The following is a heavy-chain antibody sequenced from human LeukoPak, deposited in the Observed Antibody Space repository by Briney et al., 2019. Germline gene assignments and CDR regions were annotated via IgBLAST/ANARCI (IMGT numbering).Heavy chain of an antibody. CDR3: AKSNGYGLVDI. J-gene: IGHJ3*02. CDR2: IYHSGST. CDR1: GGSISSSNW. Sequence: SVTLSLTCAVSGGSISSSNWWSWGRQPPGKGPEWIGEIYHSGSTNYSPSLRRRVTISLDTSRNQFSLKLTSVTAADTAVYYCAKSNGYGLVDIWGQGTMVTVSS. D-gene: IGHD3-10*01. V-gene: IGHV4-4*02.